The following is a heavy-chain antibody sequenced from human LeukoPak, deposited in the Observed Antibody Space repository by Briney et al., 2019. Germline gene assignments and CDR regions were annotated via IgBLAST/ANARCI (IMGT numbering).Heavy chain of an antibody. D-gene: IGHD1-26*01. Sequence: GGSLRLSCSASGFTFNNYAMSWVRQAPGKGLEWVSAISASSAGTYYADSVKGRFTISRDDSKNTLYLQMNSLRAEDTAVYYCANGGTYSYFDYWGQGTLVTVSS. J-gene: IGHJ4*02. CDR3: ANGGTYSYFDY. V-gene: IGHV3-23*01. CDR1: GFTFNNYA. CDR2: ISASSAGT.